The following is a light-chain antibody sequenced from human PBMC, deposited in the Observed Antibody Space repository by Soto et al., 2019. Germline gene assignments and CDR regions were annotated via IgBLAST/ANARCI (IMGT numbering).Light chain of an antibody. CDR3: CSYTTTYTYV. Sequence: QSALTQPASVSGSPGQSITISCTGTSSDVGSYHRVSWYQQHPGKAPKLMIYEGTKRPSGVSTRFSGSKSGNTASLTISGLLAEDEGDYYCCSYTTTYTYVFGTGTKLTVL. CDR1: SSDVGSYHR. V-gene: IGLV2-23*01. CDR2: EGT. J-gene: IGLJ1*01.